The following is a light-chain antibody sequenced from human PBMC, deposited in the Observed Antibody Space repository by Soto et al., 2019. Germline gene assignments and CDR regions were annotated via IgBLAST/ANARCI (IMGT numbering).Light chain of an antibody. V-gene: IGLV2-11*01. CDR2: DLN. CDR3: CSYAGSYTLV. CDR1: SSDVGGYNY. J-gene: IGLJ1*01. Sequence: QSALTQPRSVSGSPGQSVTISCTGTSSDVGGYNYVSWYQQHPGKAPKLMIYDLNKRPSGVPDRFSGSKSGNTASLTISGLQAEDEADYYCCSYAGSYTLVFGTGTKLTVL.